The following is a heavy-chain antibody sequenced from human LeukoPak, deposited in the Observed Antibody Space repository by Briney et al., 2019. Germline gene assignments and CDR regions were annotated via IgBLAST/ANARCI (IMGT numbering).Heavy chain of an antibody. Sequence: PGGSLRLSCAASGFTFSDYWMSWVRQAPGQGLELVSKISQDGREQRFVDSVKGRFTISRDNVQNILFLQMDSLRDDDTAVYYCEGGALDYWGQGTLVSVSS. CDR3: EGGALDY. V-gene: IGHV3-7*04. CDR2: ISQDGREQ. J-gene: IGHJ4*02. CDR1: GFTFSDYW.